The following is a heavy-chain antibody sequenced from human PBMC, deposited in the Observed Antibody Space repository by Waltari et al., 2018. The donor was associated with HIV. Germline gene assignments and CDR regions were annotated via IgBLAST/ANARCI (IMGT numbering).Heavy chain of an antibody. CDR2: VYCRGRP. V-gene: IGHV4-39*01. CDR3: ARSPLTNVASVQMLGWLDL. J-gene: IGHJ5*02. CDR1: HDSVTNHYYS. D-gene: IGHD3-10*02. Sequence: QVQLQESGPGLLKPSETLSLSCIVSHDSVTNHYYSWAWIRQSPGKGLERIWSVYCRGRPDYHPALRKRVAMSLDTARTPFPPNLPSVTLSDTASYYWARSPLTNVASVQMLGWLDLWGQGKLVTVAS.